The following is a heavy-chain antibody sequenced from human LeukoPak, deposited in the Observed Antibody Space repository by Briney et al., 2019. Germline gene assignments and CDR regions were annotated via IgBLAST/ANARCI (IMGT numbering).Heavy chain of an antibody. Sequence: GGSLRLSCAASGFIFSSYAMSWVRQAPGKGLEWVSVISGSGVGTYYADSVKGRFTISRDKSKNTLYLQMNSLRAEDTAVYYCAKEIYDDSTGGRFQHWGQGTLVTVSS. J-gene: IGHJ1*01. D-gene: IGHD4-17*01. CDR1: GFIFSSYA. CDR2: ISGSGVGT. CDR3: AKEIYDDSTGGRFQH. V-gene: IGHV3-23*01.